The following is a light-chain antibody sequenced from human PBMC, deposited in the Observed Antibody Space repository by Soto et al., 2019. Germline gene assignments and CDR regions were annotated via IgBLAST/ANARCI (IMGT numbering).Light chain of an antibody. Sequence: IQLTQSPSSLSASVGDRFTITCRASQGISSYLAWYQQKPGKAPKLLIYAASTLQSGVPSRFSGSGSGTDFTLTISSLQPEDFATYYCQQLNSYRLTFDGGTKVDIK. CDR2: AAS. J-gene: IGKJ4*01. CDR1: QGISSY. CDR3: QQLNSYRLT. V-gene: IGKV1-9*01.